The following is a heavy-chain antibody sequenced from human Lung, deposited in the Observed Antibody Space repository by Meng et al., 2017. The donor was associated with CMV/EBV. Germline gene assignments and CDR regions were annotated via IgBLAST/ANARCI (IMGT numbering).Heavy chain of an antibody. D-gene: IGHD2-2*01. Sequence: GESXKISCAVSGFISSSHWMHWVRHAPGGGLVWVAHINSDGLRTNYADSVKGRFTISRDNAKDTLYLQVNSLRAEDTAVYYCARGGWSRTSCIDFWGQGTMVTVSS. CDR3: ARGGWSRTSCIDF. J-gene: IGHJ4*02. V-gene: IGHV3-74*01. CDR2: INSDGLRT. CDR1: GFISSSHW.